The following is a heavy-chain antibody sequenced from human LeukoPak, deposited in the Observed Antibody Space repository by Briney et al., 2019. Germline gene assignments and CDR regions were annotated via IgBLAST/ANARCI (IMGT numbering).Heavy chain of an antibody. V-gene: IGHV3-21*01. CDR2: ISSSSDYI. CDR1: GFTFSSYS. Sequence: PGGSLRLSCAASGFTFSSYSMNWVRQAPGKGLEWVSSISSSSDYIYYGDSVKGRFTISRDNAKNSLYLQMNNLRAEDTAVYYCARAFSTTAFDYWGQGTLVTVSS. D-gene: IGHD4-17*01. J-gene: IGHJ4*02. CDR3: ARAFSTTAFDY.